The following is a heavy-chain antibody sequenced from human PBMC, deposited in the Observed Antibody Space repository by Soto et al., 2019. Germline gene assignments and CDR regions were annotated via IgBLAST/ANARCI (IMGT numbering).Heavy chain of an antibody. V-gene: IGHV3-48*03. CDR2: ISSSGSTI. J-gene: IGHJ3*02. CDR1: GFTFSSYE. Sequence: GGSLRLSCAASGFTFSSYEMNWVRQAPGKGLEWVSYISSSGSTIYYADSVKGRFTISRDNAKNSLYLQMNSLRAEDTAVYYCARRLHGYSSSWYGAFDIWGQGTMVTVSS. D-gene: IGHD6-13*01. CDR3: ARRLHGYSSSWYGAFDI.